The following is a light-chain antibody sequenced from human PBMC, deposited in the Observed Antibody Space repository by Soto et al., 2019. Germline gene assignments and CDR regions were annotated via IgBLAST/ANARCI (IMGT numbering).Light chain of an antibody. CDR3: QERGRWPRAT. Sequence: EIVMTQSPATLSVSPGERATLSCRASQSVFSSLAWFQQRPGQAPRLLIHTASSRATGIPARFSGSGSRTDFTLTISSLEPEDIAVYYCQERGRWPRATFGGGTKVEMK. V-gene: IGKV3-11*01. CDR2: TAS. J-gene: IGKJ4*01. CDR1: QSVFSS.